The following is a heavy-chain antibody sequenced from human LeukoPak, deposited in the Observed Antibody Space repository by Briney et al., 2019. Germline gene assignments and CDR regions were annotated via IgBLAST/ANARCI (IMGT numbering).Heavy chain of an antibody. CDR2: IKGTGLTT. Sequence: GGSLRLSCAASGFTFSGYYMSWIRQAPGKGLEWVSTIKGTGLTTYYADSVKGRFTISRDNSKNTLYLQMNSLRAEDTAVYYCAKDYYGSGPLDPWGQGTLVTVSS. CDR3: AKDYYGSGPLDP. J-gene: IGHJ5*02. V-gene: IGHV3-11*04. D-gene: IGHD3-10*01. CDR1: GFTFSGYY.